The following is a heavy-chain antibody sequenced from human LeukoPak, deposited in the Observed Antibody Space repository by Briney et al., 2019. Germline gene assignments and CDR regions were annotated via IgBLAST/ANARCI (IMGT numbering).Heavy chain of an antibody. D-gene: IGHD6-19*01. CDR3: ATGIAVAGTGFDY. V-gene: IGHV4-39*07. Sequence: SETLSLTCTVSGGPISSSSYFWGWIRQPPGKGLEWIGSMYYNGNAHYNPSLKSRVTISVDRSQNQFSLKLSSVTAADTAVYYCATGIAVAGTGFDYWGQGTLVTVSS. CDR1: GGPISSSSYF. J-gene: IGHJ4*02. CDR2: MYYNGNA.